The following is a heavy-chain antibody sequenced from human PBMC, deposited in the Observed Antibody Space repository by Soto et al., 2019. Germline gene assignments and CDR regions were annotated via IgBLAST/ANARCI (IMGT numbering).Heavy chain of an antibody. J-gene: IGHJ6*02. CDR3: ARATGGNPIYYYYYGMDV. Sequence: SVKVSCKPSGGTFSSYAISWVRQAPGQGLEWMGGIIPIFGTANYAQKFQGRVTITADESTSTAYMELSSLRSEDTAVYYCARATGGNPIYYYYYGMDVWGQGTTVTVSS. CDR1: GGTFSSYA. V-gene: IGHV1-69*13. CDR2: IIPIFGTA. D-gene: IGHD2-15*01.